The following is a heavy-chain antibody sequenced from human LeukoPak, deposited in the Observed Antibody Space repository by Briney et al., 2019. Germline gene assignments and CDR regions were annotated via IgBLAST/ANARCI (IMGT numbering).Heavy chain of an antibody. J-gene: IGHJ4*02. V-gene: IGHV3-7*01. CDR1: GCTFSSRW. CDR3: ATHGYSELRYFDWSTNE. CDR2: IKEDGSEK. D-gene: IGHD3-9*01. Sequence: GGSLRLSCVVSGCTFSSRWMSWVRQAPGKGLEWVANIKEDGSEKYYVDSVKGRFTTSRDNAKKSMYMKMDTLRAEDTAVYYCATHGYSELRYFDWSTNEWGQGTLVTVSS.